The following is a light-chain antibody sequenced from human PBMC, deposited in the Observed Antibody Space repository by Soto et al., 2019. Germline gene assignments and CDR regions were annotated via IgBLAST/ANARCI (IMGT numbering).Light chain of an antibody. J-gene: IGLJ1*01. Sequence: QSVLTPPASVSGSPRQSITISCTGTSSDIGGYNYVSWYQQHPDKAPKLLTSDVTNRPSGVSNRFSGSKSANTASLTISGLQAEDEAEYYCSSYTSSTTFVFGPGTKVTVL. CDR2: DVT. V-gene: IGLV2-14*03. CDR1: SSDIGGYNY. CDR3: SSYTSSTTFV.